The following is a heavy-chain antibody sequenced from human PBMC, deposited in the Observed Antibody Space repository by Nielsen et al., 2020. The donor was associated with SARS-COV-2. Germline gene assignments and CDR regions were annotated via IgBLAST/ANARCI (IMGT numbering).Heavy chain of an antibody. D-gene: IGHD4-23*01. V-gene: IGHV1-18*04. CDR2: ISVYNGNR. J-gene: IGHJ4*02. Sequence: ASVKVSCKASGYTFTSYPISWVRQAPGQGLEWMGWISVYNGNRNYAQKYQGRVIMTTETSTSTASMELRSLRFDDTAIYYCARVYGGNSRTFDYWGQGTLVTVSS. CDR3: ARVYGGNSRTFDY. CDR1: GYTFTSYP.